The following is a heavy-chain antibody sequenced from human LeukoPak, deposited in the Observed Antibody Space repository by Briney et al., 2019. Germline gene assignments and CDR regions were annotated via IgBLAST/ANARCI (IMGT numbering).Heavy chain of an antibody. CDR1: GFTFSSYA. CDR3: AKDVGGSGSYYTHLYYFDY. Sequence: GGSLRLSCAASGFTFSSYAMSWVRQAPGKGLEWVSAISGSGGSTYYADSVKGRFTISRDNSKNTLYLQMNSLRAEDTAVYYCAKDVGGSGSYYTHLYYFDYWGQGTLVTVSS. D-gene: IGHD3-10*01. CDR2: ISGSGGST. V-gene: IGHV3-23*01. J-gene: IGHJ4*02.